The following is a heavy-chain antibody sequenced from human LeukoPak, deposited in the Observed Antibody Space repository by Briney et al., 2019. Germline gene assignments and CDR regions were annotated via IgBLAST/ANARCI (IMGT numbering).Heavy chain of an antibody. V-gene: IGHV5-51*01. D-gene: IGHD6-13*01. CDR3: ARRIAAVDYGMDV. CDR2: IYPGDSDT. J-gene: IGHJ6*02. CDR1: GYSFTSHW. Sequence: GESLKISCKGSGYSFTSHWIGWVRQMPGKGLEWMGIIYPGDSDTRYSPSFQGQVTISVDKSISTAYLQWSSLKASDTAMYYCARRIAAVDYGMDVWGQGTTVTVSS.